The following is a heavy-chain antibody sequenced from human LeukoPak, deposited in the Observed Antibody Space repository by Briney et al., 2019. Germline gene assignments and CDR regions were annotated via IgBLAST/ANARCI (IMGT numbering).Heavy chain of an antibody. CDR1: GGSISSYY. CDR3: ARDSGTTGEVKFDP. V-gene: IGHV4-4*07. Sequence: SETLSLICSVSGGSISSYYWSWIRQPSGKGLEWIGRIYTSGSITYNPSLKSRVSMSVDTSKNQFSLKLSSVTAADTAVYYCARDSGTTGEVKFDPWGQGTLVTVSS. J-gene: IGHJ5*02. D-gene: IGHD3-10*01. CDR2: IYTSGSI.